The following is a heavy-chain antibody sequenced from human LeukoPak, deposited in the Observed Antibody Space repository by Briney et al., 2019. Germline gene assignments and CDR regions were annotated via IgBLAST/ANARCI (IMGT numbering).Heavy chain of an antibody. V-gene: IGHV4-59*01. CDR3: ASGYSNYGGIFDY. CDR2: IYYSGST. Sequence: SETLSLTCTVSGGSISSYYWSWIRQPPGKGLEWIGYIYYSGSTNYNPSLRSRVTISVDTSKNQFSLKLSSVTAADTAVYYCASGYSNYGGIFDYWGQGTLVTVSS. CDR1: GGSISSYY. D-gene: IGHD4-11*01. J-gene: IGHJ4*02.